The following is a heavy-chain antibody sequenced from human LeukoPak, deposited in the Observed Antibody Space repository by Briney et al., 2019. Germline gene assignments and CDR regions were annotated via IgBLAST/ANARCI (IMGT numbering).Heavy chain of an antibody. CDR2: IYYSGST. Sequence: PSETLSLTCTVSGGSISSYYWSWVRQPPGKGLEWIGYIYYSGSTNYNPSLKSRVTISVDTSKNQFSLKLSSVTAADTAVYYCARYRGIPLTSALDYWGQGTLVTVSS. CDR3: ARYRGIPLTSALDY. V-gene: IGHV4-59*01. D-gene: IGHD1-26*01. J-gene: IGHJ4*02. CDR1: GGSISSYY.